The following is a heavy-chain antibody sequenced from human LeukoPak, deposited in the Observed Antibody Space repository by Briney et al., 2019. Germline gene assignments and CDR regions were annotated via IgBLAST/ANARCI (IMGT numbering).Heavy chain of an antibody. CDR1: GFTFSSYS. V-gene: IGHV3-48*04. CDR3: ARVGVAARTYYFDY. CDR2: ISSSSSTI. D-gene: IGHD6-6*01. Sequence: GGSLRLSCAASGFTFSSYSMNWVRQAPGKGLEWVSYISSSSSTIYYADSVKGRFTISRGNAKNSLYLQMNSLRAEDTAVYYCARVGVAARTYYFDYWGQGTLVTVSS. J-gene: IGHJ4*02.